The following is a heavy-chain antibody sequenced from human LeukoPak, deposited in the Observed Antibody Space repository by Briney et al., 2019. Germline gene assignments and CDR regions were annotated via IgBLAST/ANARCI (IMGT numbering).Heavy chain of an antibody. J-gene: IGHJ3*02. CDR3: ARSYSSSPRDAFDI. CDR2: VYYSGST. CDR1: GGSISSSSYY. V-gene: IGHV4-39*07. Sequence: PSETLSLTCTVSGGSISSSSYYWGWIRQPPGKGLEWIGSVYYSGSTYYNPSLKSRVTISVDTSKNQFSLKLSSVTAADTAVYYCARSYSSSPRDAFDIWGQGTMVTVSS. D-gene: IGHD6-6*01.